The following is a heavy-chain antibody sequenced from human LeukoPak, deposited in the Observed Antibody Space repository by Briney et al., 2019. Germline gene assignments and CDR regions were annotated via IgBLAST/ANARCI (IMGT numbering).Heavy chain of an antibody. CDR2: INPNSGGA. CDR1: GYTFTGYY. D-gene: IGHD2-2*01. V-gene: IGHV1-2*02. J-gene: IGHJ4*02. CDR3: AIGGWSTSQPGLLFDY. Sequence: ASVKVSCKASGYTFTGYYMHWVRQAPGQGLEWMGLINPNSGGANYAQKFRGRVNMTRDTSISTAYMELSRLRSDDTAVYYCAIGGWSTSQPGLLFDYWGQGTLVTVSS.